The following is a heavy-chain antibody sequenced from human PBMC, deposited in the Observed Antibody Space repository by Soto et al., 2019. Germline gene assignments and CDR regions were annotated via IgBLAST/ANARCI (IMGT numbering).Heavy chain of an antibody. CDR2: LSDSGGSI. CDR1: GFTFSSHA. J-gene: IGHJ4*02. Sequence: PGGSLRLSCTASGFTFSSHAMTWVRQAPGKGLEWVSGLSDSGGSIYYADSVKGRFTISRENAKNSLYLQMNSLRAGDTAVYYCARVLPGYSGFEDYFDYWGQGA. CDR3: ARVLPGYSGFEDYFDY. V-gene: IGHV3-23*01. D-gene: IGHD5-12*01.